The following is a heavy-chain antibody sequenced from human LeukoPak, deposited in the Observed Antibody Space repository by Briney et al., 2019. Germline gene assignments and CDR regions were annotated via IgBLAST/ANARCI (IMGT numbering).Heavy chain of an antibody. D-gene: IGHD3-16*01. J-gene: IGHJ4*02. Sequence: GGSLRLSRAASGFTFSSYGMHWVRQAPGKGLEWVAVISYDGSNKYYADSVKGRFTISRDNSKNTLYLQMNSLRAEDTAVYYCAKGDYDGDYGDYWGQGTLVTVSS. CDR3: AKGDYDGDYGDY. CDR2: ISYDGSNK. CDR1: GFTFSSYG. V-gene: IGHV3-30*18.